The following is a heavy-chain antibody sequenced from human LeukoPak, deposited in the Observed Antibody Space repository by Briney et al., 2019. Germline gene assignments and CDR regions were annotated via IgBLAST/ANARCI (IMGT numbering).Heavy chain of an antibody. V-gene: IGHV1-8*01. CDR1: GYTFTSYD. J-gene: IGHJ4*02. CDR2: MNPNSGNT. D-gene: IGHD3-22*01. CDR3: ARGYYDSSGYDY. Sequence: ASVKVSCRASGYTFTSYDINWVRQATGQGLEWMGWMNPNSGNTGYAQKFQGRVTMTRNTSISTAYMELSSLRSEDTAVYYCARGYYDSSGYDYWGQGTLVTVSS.